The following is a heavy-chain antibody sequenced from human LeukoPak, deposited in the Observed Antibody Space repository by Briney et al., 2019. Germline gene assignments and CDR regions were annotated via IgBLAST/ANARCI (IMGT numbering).Heavy chain of an antibody. D-gene: IGHD3-22*01. V-gene: IGHV3-30*18. Sequence: QSGGSLRLSCAASGFTFRSYGMHWVRQAPGKGLEWVAVISYDGSNKYYADSVKGRFTISRDNSKNTLYLQMNSLRAEDTAVYYCAKGSMGGYSAGISMTVVRPGIDYWGQGTLVTVSS. CDR1: GFTFRSYG. CDR3: AKGSMGGYSAGISMTVVRPGIDY. CDR2: ISYDGSNK. J-gene: IGHJ4*02.